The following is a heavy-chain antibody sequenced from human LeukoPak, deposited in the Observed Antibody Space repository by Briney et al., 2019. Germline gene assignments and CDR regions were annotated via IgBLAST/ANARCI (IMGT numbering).Heavy chain of an antibody. Sequence: GGSLRLSCAASGFTFSSYGMHWVRQAPGKGLEWVAVIWYDGSNKYYADSVKGRFTISRDNSKNTLYLQMNSLRAEDTAVYYCARTVSYYYGMDVWGQGTTVTVSS. CDR2: IWYDGSNK. CDR1: GFTFSSYG. CDR3: ARTVSYYYGMDV. J-gene: IGHJ6*02. V-gene: IGHV3-33*01.